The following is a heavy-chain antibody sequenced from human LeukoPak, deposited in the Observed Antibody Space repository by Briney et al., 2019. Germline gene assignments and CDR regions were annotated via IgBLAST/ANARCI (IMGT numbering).Heavy chain of an antibody. V-gene: IGHV3-7*01. Sequence: PGGSLRLSCAASGFTLSDYWMNCVRQAPGKGREWLASINKDGSKKDYVAPVKGRFTISRDNAKNSLSLQMDSLRVEDTAFYHCGRDAPGREGPHYWGQGILVPVSS. J-gene: IGHJ4*02. CDR3: GRDAPGREGPHY. CDR1: GFTLSDYW. CDR2: INKDGSKK. D-gene: IGHD1-26*01.